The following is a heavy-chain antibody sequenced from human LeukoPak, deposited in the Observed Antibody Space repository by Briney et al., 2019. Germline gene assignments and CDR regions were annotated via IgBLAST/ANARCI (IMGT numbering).Heavy chain of an antibody. D-gene: IGHD3-10*02. J-gene: IGHJ4*02. CDR2: INPNSGGT. V-gene: IGHV1-2*02. Sequence: ASVKVSCKASGYTFTGYYMHWVRQAPGQGLEWMGWINPNSGGTNYAQKFQGRVTMTRDTSISTAYVELSRLRSDDTAVYYCARDLRRARFGEPTGYWGQGTLVTVSS. CDR1: GYTFTGYY. CDR3: ARDLRRARFGEPTGY.